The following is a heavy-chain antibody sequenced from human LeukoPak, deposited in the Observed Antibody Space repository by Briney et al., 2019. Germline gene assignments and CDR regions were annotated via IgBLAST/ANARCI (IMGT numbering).Heavy chain of an antibody. CDR1: VFTFSSYS. Sequence: PGGSLRLSCAASVFTFSSYSMNWVRQAPGKGLEWVSYISSSSSTIYYADSLKGRFAISRDNAKNSLYLQMNSLRAEDTAVYYCARAYGMSYYYYYMDVWGKGTTVTVSS. CDR3: ARAYGMSYYYYYMDV. V-gene: IGHV3-48*01. D-gene: IGHD4-17*01. CDR2: ISSSSSTI. J-gene: IGHJ6*03.